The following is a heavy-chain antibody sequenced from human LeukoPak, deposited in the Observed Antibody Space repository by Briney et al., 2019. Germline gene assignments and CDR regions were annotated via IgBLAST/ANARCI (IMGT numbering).Heavy chain of an antibody. V-gene: IGHV1-69*01. CDR3: AKLTNSGYDSAPFDY. CDR2: IIPIFGTA. J-gene: IGHJ4*02. D-gene: IGHD5-12*01. Sequence: GSSVKVSCKASGGTFSSYAISWVRQAPGQGLEWMGGIIPIFGTANYAQKFQGSVTITADESTSTAYMELSSLRSEDTAVYYCAKLTNSGYDSAPFDYWGQGTLVTVSS. CDR1: GGTFSSYA.